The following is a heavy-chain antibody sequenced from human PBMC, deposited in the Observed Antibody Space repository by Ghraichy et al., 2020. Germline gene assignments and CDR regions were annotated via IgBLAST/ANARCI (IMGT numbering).Heavy chain of an antibody. Sequence: SETLSLTCTVSGGSVSSGSYYWSWIRQPPGRGLEWIGYIYYSGSTNYNLSLKSRVTISVDTSKNQFSLKLSSVTAADTAVYYCARDLPYGDYVGRVPADAFDIWGQGTMVTVSS. CDR3: ARDLPYGDYVGRVPADAFDI. V-gene: IGHV4-61*01. CDR2: IYYSGST. CDR1: GGSVSSGSYY. D-gene: IGHD4-17*01. J-gene: IGHJ3*02.